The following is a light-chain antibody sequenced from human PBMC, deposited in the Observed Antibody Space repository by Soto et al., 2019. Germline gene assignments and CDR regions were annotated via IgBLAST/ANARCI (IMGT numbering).Light chain of an antibody. V-gene: IGKV3-20*01. CDR2: GAS. CDR1: ESVTSSY. J-gene: IGKJ4*01. CDR3: QQYGSAALT. Sequence: EVVLTQSPGTLSLSPGEGATLSCRASESVTSSYLAWYQQKPGQAPRLLIYGASSRATGIPDRFSGSGSGTDFTLTISRLEPEDFAVYYGQQYGSAALTFGGGTTVEIK.